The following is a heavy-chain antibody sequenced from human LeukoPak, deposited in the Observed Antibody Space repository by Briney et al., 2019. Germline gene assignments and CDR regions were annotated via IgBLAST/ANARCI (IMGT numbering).Heavy chain of an antibody. CDR1: GFTFGDYA. D-gene: IGHD2-15*01. CDR3: TRAIGYCSGGSCYSPPYFDY. CDR2: IRSKAYGGTT. Sequence: PGGSLRLSCTASGFTFGDYAMSWVRQAPGKGLEWVGFIRSKAYGGTTEYAASVKGRFTISRDDSKSIAYLQMNSLKTEDTAVYYCTRAIGYCSGGSCYSPPYFDYWGQGTLVTVSS. J-gene: IGHJ4*02. V-gene: IGHV3-49*04.